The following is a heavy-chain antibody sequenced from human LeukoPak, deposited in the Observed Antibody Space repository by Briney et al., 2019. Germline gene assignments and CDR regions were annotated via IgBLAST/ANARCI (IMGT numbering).Heavy chain of an antibody. D-gene: IGHD2-15*01. V-gene: IGHV4-39*01. CDR1: GGSISSSSYY. J-gene: IGHJ5*02. CDR3: ARHSGYCSGGSCYPNWFDP. Sequence: SETLSLTCTVSGGSISSSSYYWGWIRQPPGKGLEWIGSIYYSGSTYYNPSLKSRVTISVDTSKNQFSLKLSSVTAADTALYYCARHSGYCSGGSCYPNWFDPWGQGTLVTVSS. CDR2: IYYSGST.